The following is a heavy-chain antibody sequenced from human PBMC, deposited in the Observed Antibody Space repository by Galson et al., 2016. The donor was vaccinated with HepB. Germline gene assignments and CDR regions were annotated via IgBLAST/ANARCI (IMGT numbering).Heavy chain of an antibody. CDR3: ARVSPARDLWSREFYDY. J-gene: IGHJ4*02. Sequence: SETLSLTCAVSGASVTDYYWSWIRQPAGKGLEWVGRFYITGTTHYNPSLRSRVAMSVDTFANLFSLKLVSVTAADTAIYYCARVSPARDLWSREFYDYWGQGALVTVSS. D-gene: IGHD3-10*01. CDR1: GASVTDYY. CDR2: FYITGTT. V-gene: IGHV4-4*07.